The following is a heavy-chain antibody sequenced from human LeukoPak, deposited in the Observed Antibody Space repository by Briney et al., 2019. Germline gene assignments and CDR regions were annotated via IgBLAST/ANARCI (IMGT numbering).Heavy chain of an antibody. D-gene: IGHD3-16*01. CDR2: IRYDGSNK. J-gene: IGHJ3*02. CDR3: ARDLIIWGASLLGAFDI. V-gene: IGHV3-30*02. CDR1: GFTFSNAW. Sequence: PGGSLRLSCAASGFTFSNAWMSWVRQAPGKGLEWVAFIRYDGSNKYYADSVKGRFTISRDNSKNTLYLQMNSLRAEDTAVYYCARDLIIWGASLLGAFDIWGQGTMVTVSS.